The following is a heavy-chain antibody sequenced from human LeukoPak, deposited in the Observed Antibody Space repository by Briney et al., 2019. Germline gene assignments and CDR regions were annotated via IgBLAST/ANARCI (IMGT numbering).Heavy chain of an antibody. CDR3: ARGGYISSWYWVY. V-gene: IGHV3-7*03. CDR2: IDRDGSEK. Sequence: GGSLRLSCAASGSSFSDYWMTWVRQAPGKALEWVANIDRDGSEKYYVDSVKGRFTIPRDSPKNSLYLQMNNLRAEDTATYYCARGGYISSWYWVYWGQGTLVTVSS. D-gene: IGHD6-13*01. J-gene: IGHJ4*02. CDR1: GSSFSDYW.